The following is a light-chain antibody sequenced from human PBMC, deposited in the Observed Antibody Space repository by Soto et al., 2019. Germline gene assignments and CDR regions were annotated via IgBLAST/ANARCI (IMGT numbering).Light chain of an antibody. J-gene: IGKJ2*01. CDR3: QQYGGSPPYT. Sequence: EIVLTQSPGTLSLSPGERATLSCRASQSISSSYLAWYQQKPGQAPRLLIYGASSRATGIPDRFSGSGSGTDFTLTISRLEPEDFAVYSCQQYGGSPPYTVGQGTKLEIK. CDR1: QSISSSY. V-gene: IGKV3-20*01. CDR2: GAS.